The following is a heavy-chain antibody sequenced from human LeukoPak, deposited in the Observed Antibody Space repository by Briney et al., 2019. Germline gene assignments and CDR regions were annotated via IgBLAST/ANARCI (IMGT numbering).Heavy chain of an antibody. V-gene: IGHV1-69*05. Sequence: SVKVSCKASGGTFSSYAISWVRQAPGQGLEWMGRIIPIFGTANYAQKFQGRVTITTDESTSTAYMELSSLRSEDTAVYYCARGSDSSGWEFDYWGQGTLVTVSP. CDR1: GGTFSSYA. CDR3: ARGSDSSGWEFDY. D-gene: IGHD6-19*01. J-gene: IGHJ4*02. CDR2: IIPIFGTA.